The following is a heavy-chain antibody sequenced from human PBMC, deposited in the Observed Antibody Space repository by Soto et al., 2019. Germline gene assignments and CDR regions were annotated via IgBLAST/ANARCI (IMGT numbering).Heavy chain of an antibody. D-gene: IGHD6-19*01. J-gene: IGHJ6*02. CDR2: ISFDGSNK. CDR1: GFTFNYYP. CDR3: ARLPGALVAVLYIYPLDGREAMADVDV. V-gene: IGHV3-30*14. Sequence: QMQLVESGGGVVQPGESLRLSCAASGFTFNYYPMHWVRQTPGKGLECVAVISFDGSNKYYADSVKGRFTISRDNSKNMVYLQMNSLRAEDAAVYYCARLPGALVAVLYIYPLDGREAMADVDVWGQGTTVSVSS.